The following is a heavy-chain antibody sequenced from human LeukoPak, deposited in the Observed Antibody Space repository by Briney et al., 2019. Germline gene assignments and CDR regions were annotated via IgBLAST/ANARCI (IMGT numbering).Heavy chain of an antibody. V-gene: IGHV4-39*01. CDR1: GGSISSSSYY. J-gene: IGHJ4*02. CDR3: ARLHSGGSGDY. CDR2: IYYSGST. D-gene: IGHD2-15*01. Sequence: SETLSLTCTVSGGSISSSSYYWGWIRQPPGKGLEWIGNIYYSGSTYYNPFLKSRVTVSVDTSENQFSLKLNSVTAADTAVYYCARLHSGGSGDYWGQGTLVTVSS.